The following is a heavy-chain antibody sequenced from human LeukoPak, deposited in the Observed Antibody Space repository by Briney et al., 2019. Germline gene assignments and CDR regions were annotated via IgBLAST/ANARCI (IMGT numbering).Heavy chain of an antibody. D-gene: IGHD4-11*01. J-gene: IGHJ4*02. Sequence: PGGSLRLSCAASGFTVNTFEMNWVRQAPGKGLEWVAVISYDGSNKYYADSATGRFTISRDNSKNTLYVQMNSLRAEDTAVYYCAKERGPYSDYDFDYWGQGTLVTVSS. CDR1: GFTVNTFE. CDR2: ISYDGSNK. V-gene: IGHV3-30*18. CDR3: AKERGPYSDYDFDY.